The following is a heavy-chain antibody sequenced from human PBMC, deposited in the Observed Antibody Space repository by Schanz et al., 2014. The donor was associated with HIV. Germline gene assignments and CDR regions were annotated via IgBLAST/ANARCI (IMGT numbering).Heavy chain of an antibody. V-gene: IGHV3-33*06. Sequence: QVQLVESGGGVVRPGRSLRLSCAASGFTFSSFGMHWVRQAPGKGLEWVAVIWYDGNTKFYGDSVKGRFTISRDNSRNALYLHMNSLRADDTAIYYCVKAYSSGFSGAGSWGQGALVTVSS. D-gene: IGHD5-18*01. CDR3: VKAYSSGFSGAGS. CDR2: IWYDGNTK. CDR1: GFTFSSFG. J-gene: IGHJ5*02.